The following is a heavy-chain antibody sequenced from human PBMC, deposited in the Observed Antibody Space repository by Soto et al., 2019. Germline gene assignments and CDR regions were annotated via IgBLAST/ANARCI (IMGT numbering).Heavy chain of an antibody. CDR1: GISVSTSDYY. V-gene: IGHV4-39*01. CDR2: IYYSGST. CDR3: AGFVVPASRNSDFDY. D-gene: IGHD2-15*01. J-gene: IGHJ4*02. Sequence: ETLSLTCTVSGISVSTSDYYWGWVRQPPGKGLDWIGNIYYSGSTFYNPSLRSRVTLSVDTSKNQFSLRLNSVTVADTAVYFCAGFVVPASRNSDFDYWGQGALVTVSS.